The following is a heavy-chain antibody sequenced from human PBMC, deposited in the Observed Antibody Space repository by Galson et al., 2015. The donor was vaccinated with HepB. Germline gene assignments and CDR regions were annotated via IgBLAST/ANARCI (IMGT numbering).Heavy chain of an antibody. J-gene: IGHJ4*02. CDR3: ARTDYQPPR. CDR2: INGGGGT. Sequence: SLRLSCAASGFTFSSYAMSWVRQAPGKGLEWVSAINGGGGTYYADSVRGRFTISRDNSRSTLYLQMNSLRVEDTAIYFCARTDYQPPRWGQGTLVTVSS. V-gene: IGHV3-23*01. CDR1: GFTFSSYA. D-gene: IGHD4/OR15-4a*01.